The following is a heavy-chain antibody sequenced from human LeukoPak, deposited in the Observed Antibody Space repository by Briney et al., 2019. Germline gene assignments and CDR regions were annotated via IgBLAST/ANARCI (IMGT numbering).Heavy chain of an antibody. CDR3: AKDLTMIVVSVDP. CDR1: GFTFSNYA. CDR2: ISGSGGRT. V-gene: IGHV3-23*01. J-gene: IGHJ5*02. D-gene: IGHD3-22*01. Sequence: GGPLRLSCAASGFTFSNYAMTWVRQAPGKGLEWVSSISGSGGRTYFADSVKGRFTISRDNSKNTLYLQMSSLRVEDTAVYYCAKDLTMIVVSVDPWGQGTLVTVSS.